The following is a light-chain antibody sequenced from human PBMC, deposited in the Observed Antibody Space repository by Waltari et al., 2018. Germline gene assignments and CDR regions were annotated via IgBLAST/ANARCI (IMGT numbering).Light chain of an antibody. J-gene: IGKJ2*01. CDR2: RVS. CDR1: QSLVHSDGNTH. V-gene: IGKV2-30*02. CDR3: MQGTHWPYT. Sequence: DVVMTQSPPSLPVTLGQPASISCKSSQSLVHSDGNTHLNWFQQRPGQSPRRLIYRVSNRDSGVPDRVSGSGSGTDFTLKISRVEAEDVGVYYCMQGTHWPYTFGQGTKLDIK.